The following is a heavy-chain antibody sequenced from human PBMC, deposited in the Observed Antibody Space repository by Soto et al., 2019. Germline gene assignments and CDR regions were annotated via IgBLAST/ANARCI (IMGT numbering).Heavy chain of an antibody. J-gene: IGHJ4*02. Sequence: QVQLQESGPGLVKPSETLSLTCTVSGDSISNYYWIWIRQPPGKGLEWIGYIHYSGSTNYNPSFKSRVTISVDTSKNQFSLKLSSVTAADTAIYYCARQYGVRIDYWGQGTLVTVSS. V-gene: IGHV4-59*01. CDR1: GDSISNYY. D-gene: IGHD2-8*01. CDR3: ARQYGVRIDY. CDR2: IHYSGST.